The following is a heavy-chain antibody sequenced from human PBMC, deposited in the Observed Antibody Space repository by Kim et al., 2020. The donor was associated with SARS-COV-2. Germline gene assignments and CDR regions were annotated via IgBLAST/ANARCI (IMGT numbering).Heavy chain of an antibody. J-gene: IGHJ4*02. CDR3: ARRSLFYSGYDPSNYFDY. V-gene: IGHV4-39*01. Sequence: SETLSLTCTVFGGSISSSGYYWGWIRQPPGRGLEWIGSIYYSGSTYDNPSLKSRVTISVDTSKNQFSLKLSSVTAADTAVYYCARRSLFYSGYDPSNYFDYWGQGTLVTVSS. D-gene: IGHD5-12*01. CDR2: IYYSGST. CDR1: GGSISSSGYY.